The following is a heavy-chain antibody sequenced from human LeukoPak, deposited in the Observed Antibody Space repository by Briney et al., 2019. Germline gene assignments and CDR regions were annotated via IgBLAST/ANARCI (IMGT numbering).Heavy chain of an antibody. CDR2: ISGSGGST. D-gene: IGHD2-2*01. V-gene: IGHV3-23*01. J-gene: IGHJ5*02. Sequence: PGGSLRLSCAASGFTFSRYAMSWVRQAPGKGLEWVSAISGSGGSTYYADSVKGRFTISRDNSKNTLYLQMNSLRAEDTAVYYCAKDPSEKDIVVVPAGAWFDPWGQGILVTVSS. CDR3: AKDPSEKDIVVVPAGAWFDP. CDR1: GFTFSRYA.